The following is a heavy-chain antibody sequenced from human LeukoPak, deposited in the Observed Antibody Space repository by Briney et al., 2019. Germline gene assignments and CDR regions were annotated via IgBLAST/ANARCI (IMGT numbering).Heavy chain of an antibody. D-gene: IGHD3-10*01. CDR3: ARASMVRGVMMGMDV. CDR1: GGTFSSYA. V-gene: IGHV1-69*13. CDR2: IIPIFGTA. J-gene: IGHJ6*02. Sequence: EASVKVSCKASGGTFSSYAISWVRQAPGQGLEWMGGIIPIFGTATYAQKFQGRVTITADESTSTAYMELSSLRSEDTAVYYCARASMVRGVMMGMDVWGQGTTVTVSS.